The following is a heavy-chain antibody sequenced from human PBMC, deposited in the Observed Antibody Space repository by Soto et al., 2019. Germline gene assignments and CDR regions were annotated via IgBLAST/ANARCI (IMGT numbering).Heavy chain of an antibody. J-gene: IGHJ4*02. Sequence: SETLSLTCTVSGGSISSGDYYWSWIRQPPGKGLEWIGYIYYSGSTYYNPSLKSRVTISVDTSKNQFSLKLSSVTAADTAVYYCARSCGVAAAGPFDYWGQGTLVTVSS. D-gene: IGHD6-13*01. CDR2: IYYSGST. CDR1: GGSISSGDYY. CDR3: ARSCGVAAAGPFDY. V-gene: IGHV4-30-4*01.